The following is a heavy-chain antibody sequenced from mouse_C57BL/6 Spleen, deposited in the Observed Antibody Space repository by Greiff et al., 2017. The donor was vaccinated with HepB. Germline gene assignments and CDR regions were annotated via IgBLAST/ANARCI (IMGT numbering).Heavy chain of an antibody. CDR2: INPYNGGT. J-gene: IGHJ1*03. V-gene: IGHV1-19*01. CDR1: GYTFTDYY. D-gene: IGHD1-1*01. CDR3: ARWGSYGSSYGYFDV. Sequence: VQLQQSGPVLVKPGASVKMSCKASGYTFTDYYMNWVKQSHGKSLEWIGVINPYNGGTSYNQKFKGKATLTVDKSSSTAYMELNSLTSEDSAVYYCARWGSYGSSYGYFDVWGTGTTVTVSS.